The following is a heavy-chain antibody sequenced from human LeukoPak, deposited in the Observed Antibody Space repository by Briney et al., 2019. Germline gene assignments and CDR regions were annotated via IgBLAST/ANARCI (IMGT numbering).Heavy chain of an antibody. D-gene: IGHD6-19*01. Sequence: PGGSLRLSCAASGFTFSSYAMSWVRQAPGKGLEWVSAISGSGGSTYYADSVKGRFTISRDNSKNTLYLQMNSLRAEDTAVYYSAKKIAVAGTVDYWGQGTLVTVSS. CDR2: ISGSGGST. V-gene: IGHV3-23*01. CDR3: AKKIAVAGTVDY. J-gene: IGHJ4*02. CDR1: GFTFSSYA.